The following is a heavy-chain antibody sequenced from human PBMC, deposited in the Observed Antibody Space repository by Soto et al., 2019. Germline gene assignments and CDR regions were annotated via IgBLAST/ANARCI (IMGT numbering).Heavy chain of an antibody. V-gene: IGHV4-34*01. CDR1: GGSFSGYY. Sequence: SETLSLTCAVYGGSFSGYYWSWIRQPPGKGLEWIGEINHSGSTNYNPSLKSRVTISVDTSKNQFSLILNSVTAADTAVYYCARVGPWVPYYYDSSPYTFENWFDPWGQGTLVTVSS. J-gene: IGHJ5*02. CDR2: INHSGST. CDR3: ARVGPWVPYYYDSSPYTFENWFDP. D-gene: IGHD3-22*01.